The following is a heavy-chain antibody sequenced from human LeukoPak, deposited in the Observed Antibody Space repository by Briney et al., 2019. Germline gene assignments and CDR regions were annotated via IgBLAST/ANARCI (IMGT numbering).Heavy chain of an antibody. J-gene: IGHJ4*02. CDR3: ARGLMMAVAGRGEFHY. Sequence: SETLSLTCIVSGGSISSYYWSWIRQPPGKGLEWIGYNYYSGSTNYNPSLKSRVTISVDTSKNQFSLKLSSVTAADTAVYYCARGLMMAVAGRGEFHYWGQGTLVTVSS. D-gene: IGHD6-13*01. CDR1: GGSISSYY. CDR2: NYYSGST. V-gene: IGHV4-59*01.